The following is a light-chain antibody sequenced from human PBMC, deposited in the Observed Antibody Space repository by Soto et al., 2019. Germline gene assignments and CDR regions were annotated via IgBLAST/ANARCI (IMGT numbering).Light chain of an antibody. CDR2: GAT. J-gene: IGKJ2*01. V-gene: IGKV3-15*01. Sequence: EIVMTQSPSTLSVSPGERATLSCRASQSVSSNLVWYQQKPGQAPRLLIYGATTTATGIPARFSGSGSGTEFTLTISSLQSEDCAVYYCQHFNNWPPMYTFGQGTNLEI. CDR1: QSVSSN. CDR3: QHFNNWPPMYT.